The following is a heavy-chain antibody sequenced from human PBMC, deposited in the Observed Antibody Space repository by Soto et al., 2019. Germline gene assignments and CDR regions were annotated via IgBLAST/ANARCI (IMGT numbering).Heavy chain of an antibody. V-gene: IGHV3-33*01. Sequence: GGSLRLSCAASGFTFSSYGMHWVRQAPGKGLEWVAVIWYDGSNKYYADSVKGRFTISRDNSKNTLYLQMNSLRAEDTAVYCCARDTPTYCSGGSCYSAYYYYGMDVWGQGTTVTVSS. D-gene: IGHD2-15*01. CDR1: GFTFSSYG. CDR2: IWYDGSNK. CDR3: ARDTPTYCSGGSCYSAYYYYGMDV. J-gene: IGHJ6*02.